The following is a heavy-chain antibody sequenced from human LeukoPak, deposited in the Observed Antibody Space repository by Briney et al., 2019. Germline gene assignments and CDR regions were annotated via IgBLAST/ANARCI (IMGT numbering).Heavy chain of an antibody. V-gene: IGHV3-23*01. Sequence: GGSLRLSCAASGFTFSSYAMSWVRQAPGKGLEWVSAISGSGGSTYYADSVKGRFTISRDNAKNSLYLQMNSLRAEDTALYYCAKDMGYDILTGYSTFDYWGQGTLVTVSS. J-gene: IGHJ4*02. CDR1: GFTFSSYA. D-gene: IGHD3-9*01. CDR3: AKDMGYDILTGYSTFDY. CDR2: ISGSGGST.